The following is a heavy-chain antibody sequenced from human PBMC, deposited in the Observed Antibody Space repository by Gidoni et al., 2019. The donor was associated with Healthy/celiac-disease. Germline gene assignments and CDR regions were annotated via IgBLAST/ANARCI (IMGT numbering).Heavy chain of an antibody. CDR2: ISGSGGST. CDR3: AKDVGIYSSSWAHDY. D-gene: IGHD6-13*01. CDR1: GFTFSSYA. Sequence: EVQLLESGGGLVQPGGSLRLSCAASGFTFSSYAMSWVRQAPGKGLGWVSAISGSGGSTYYADSVKGRFTISRDNSKNTLYLQMNSLRAEDTAVYYCAKDVGIYSSSWAHDYWGQGTLVTVSS. V-gene: IGHV3-23*01. J-gene: IGHJ4*02.